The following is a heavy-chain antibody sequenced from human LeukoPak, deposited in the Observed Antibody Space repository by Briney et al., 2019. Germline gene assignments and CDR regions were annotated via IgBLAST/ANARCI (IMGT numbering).Heavy chain of an antibody. CDR2: ISAYNGDT. D-gene: IGHD3-9*01. V-gene: IGHV1-18*01. CDR3: AKDWHILTGRNCFDP. Sequence: ASVKVSCKASGYTFTSYGISWVRQAPGQGLEWMGWISAYNGDTNYAQKFQGRVTMSTDTSTSTAYMELRSLTFDDTAIYYCAKDWHILTGRNCFDPWGQGTLVTVSS. J-gene: IGHJ5*02. CDR1: GYTFTSYG.